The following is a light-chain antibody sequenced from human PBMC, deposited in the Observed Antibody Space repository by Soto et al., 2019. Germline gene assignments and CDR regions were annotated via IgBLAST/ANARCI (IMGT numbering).Light chain of an antibody. Sequence: IVLTQSPATLSLSPGERATLSCGASQSVNSSFLAWYQQKPGLAPRLVIYDASIRATGIPDRFSGSESGPEFALSIDGLEPEDFAVYSCQQHGSSPLTFGGGTKVEIK. V-gene: IGKV3D-20*01. CDR2: DAS. J-gene: IGKJ4*01. CDR3: QQHGSSPLT. CDR1: QSVNSSF.